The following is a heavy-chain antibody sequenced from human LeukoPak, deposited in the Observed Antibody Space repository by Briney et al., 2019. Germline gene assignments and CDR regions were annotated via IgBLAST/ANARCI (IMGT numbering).Heavy chain of an antibody. V-gene: IGHV3-21*04. J-gene: IGHJ4*02. CDR3: AKGHRYCTSGNCNSAVDY. CDR2: ITSSSNYI. D-gene: IGHD2-15*01. Sequence: GGSLRLSCAASGFTISIYSMNWVRQAPGKGLEWLSSITSSSNYIYYADSVKGRFTISRDNVQNSLYLQMNSLGAEDTAVYYCAKGHRYCTSGNCNSAVDYWGQGTLVTVSS. CDR1: GFTISIYS.